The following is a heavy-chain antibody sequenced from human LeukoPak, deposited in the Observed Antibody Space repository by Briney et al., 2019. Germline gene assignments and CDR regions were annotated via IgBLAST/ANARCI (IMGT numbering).Heavy chain of an antibody. CDR3: ATAVPAATRVYYYGMDV. CDR1: GFTFSSYA. CDR2: ISGSGGST. J-gene: IGHJ6*02. D-gene: IGHD2-2*01. V-gene: IGHV3-23*01. Sequence: PGASLRLSCAASGFTFSSYAMSWVRQAPGKGLEWVSAISGSGGSTYYADSVKGRFTISRDNSKNTLYLQMNSLRAEDTAVYYCATAVPAATRVYYYGMDVWGQGTTVTVSS.